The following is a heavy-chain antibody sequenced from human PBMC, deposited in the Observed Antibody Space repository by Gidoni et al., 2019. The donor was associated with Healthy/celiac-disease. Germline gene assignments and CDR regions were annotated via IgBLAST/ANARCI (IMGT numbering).Heavy chain of an antibody. Sequence: EVQLVESGGGLVQPGGSLRLSCAASGFTFSSYSMNWVRQAPGKGLEWVSYISSSSSTIYYADSVKGRFTISRDNAKNSLYLQMNSLRDEDTAVYYCARSEGSGWYREYYFDYWGQGTLVTVSS. V-gene: IGHV3-48*02. CDR1: GFTFSSYS. J-gene: IGHJ4*02. CDR2: ISSSSSTI. D-gene: IGHD6-19*01. CDR3: ARSEGSGWYREYYFDY.